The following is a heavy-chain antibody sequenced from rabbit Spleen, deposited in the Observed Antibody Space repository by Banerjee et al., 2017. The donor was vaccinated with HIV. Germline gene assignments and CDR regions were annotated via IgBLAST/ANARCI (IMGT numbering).Heavy chain of an antibody. CDR2: IDGVFGTT. J-gene: IGHJ3*01. CDR1: GFDFSTYG. Sequence: DLVESGGGLVQPGGSLKLSCKASGFDFSTYGVSWVRQAPGKGLEWIGYIDGVFGTTYYARWVNGRFTISSHNAQNTLYLQMNSLTAADTATYFCVRGASSSGYHPTRLDLWGPGTLVTVS. CDR3: VRGASSSGYHPTRLDL. D-gene: IGHD1-1*01. V-gene: IGHV1S47*01.